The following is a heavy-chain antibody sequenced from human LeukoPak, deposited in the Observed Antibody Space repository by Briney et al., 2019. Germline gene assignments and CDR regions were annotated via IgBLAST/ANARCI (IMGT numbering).Heavy chain of an antibody. CDR3: ARWGPNVVAYFDY. V-gene: IGHV3-23*01. CDR2: ISGSGDAT. CDR1: GFTFSSYA. Sequence: PGGSLKLSCAASGFTFSSYAMSWVRQAPGKGLEWVSAISGSGDATFYTDSVKGRFTFSRDNSRNALYLQMNSLRAEDTAVYYCARWGPNVVAYFDYWGQGTLVTVSS. D-gene: IGHD7-27*01. J-gene: IGHJ4*02.